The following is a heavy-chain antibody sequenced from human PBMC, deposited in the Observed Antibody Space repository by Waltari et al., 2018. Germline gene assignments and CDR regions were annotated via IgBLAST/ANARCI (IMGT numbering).Heavy chain of an antibody. Sequence: EVQLVESGGGLGQPGGSLRLSCAASGFAFKSFEMHWVRQAPGEGLEWVSHISSSGSAIYHADSVKGRFTISRDNAKNSLYLQMNNLRVDDTAIYYCAKGQFSTTSGCDYWGQGTLVTVSS. CDR3: AKGQFSTTSGCDY. CDR2: ISSSGSAI. D-gene: IGHD6-6*01. V-gene: IGHV3-48*03. J-gene: IGHJ4*02. CDR1: GFAFKSFE.